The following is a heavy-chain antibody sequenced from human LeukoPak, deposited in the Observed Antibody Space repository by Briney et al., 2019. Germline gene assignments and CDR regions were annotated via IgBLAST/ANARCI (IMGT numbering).Heavy chain of an antibody. CDR2: IKKDGSDK. D-gene: IGHD1-26*01. CDR3: ARDWVGATDY. V-gene: IGHV3-7*01. Sequence: GGSLRLSCAASGFTFSSYWMSWVRQAPGKGLEWVANIKKDGSDKYYVDSVKGRFTISRDNAKNPLYLQMNSLRAEATAVYYCARDWVGATDYWGQGTLVTVSS. J-gene: IGHJ4*02. CDR1: GFTFSSYW.